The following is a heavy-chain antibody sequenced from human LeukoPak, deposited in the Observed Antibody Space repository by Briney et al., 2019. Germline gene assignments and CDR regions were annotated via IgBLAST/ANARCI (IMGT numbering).Heavy chain of an antibody. CDR3: ASAVTYYDFWSGYLAGSDAFDI. CDR1: GGSISSYY. Sequence: PSETLSLTCTVSGGSISSYYWSWIRQPPGKGLEWIGYIHYSGSTNYNPSLKSRVTISVDTSKNQFSLKLSSVTAADTAVYYCASAVTYYDFWSGYLAGSDAFDIWGQGTMVTVSS. CDR2: IHYSGST. D-gene: IGHD3-3*01. V-gene: IGHV4-59*01. J-gene: IGHJ3*02.